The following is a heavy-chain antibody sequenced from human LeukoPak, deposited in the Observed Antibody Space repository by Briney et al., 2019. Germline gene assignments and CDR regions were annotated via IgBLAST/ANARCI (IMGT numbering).Heavy chain of an antibody. Sequence: ASVKVSCKASGYTLIGYYIHWVRQAPGQGLEWMGWFNPNSGGTNFAQKFQGRVALTRDTSINTAYMEMSRLRSDDTAVYYCARGEVQHYESNGFNDYWGQGTLVTVSS. CDR3: ARGEVQHYESNGFNDY. V-gene: IGHV1-2*02. CDR2: FNPNSGGT. J-gene: IGHJ4*02. D-gene: IGHD3-22*01. CDR1: GYTLIGYY.